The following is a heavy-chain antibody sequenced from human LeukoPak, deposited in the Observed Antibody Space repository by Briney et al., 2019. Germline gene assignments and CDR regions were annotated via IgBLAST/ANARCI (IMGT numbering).Heavy chain of an antibody. Sequence: QSGGSLRLSCAASGFTVSSNYMSWVRQAPGKGLEWVSGISWNSGSIGYADSVKGRFTISRDNAKNSLYLQMNSLRAEDTAVYYCARDSVAYYDILTGYYLPFDYWGQGTLVTVSS. V-gene: IGHV3-48*04. CDR3: ARDSVAYYDILTGYYLPFDY. D-gene: IGHD3-9*01. J-gene: IGHJ4*02. CDR1: GFTVSSNY. CDR2: ISWNSGSI.